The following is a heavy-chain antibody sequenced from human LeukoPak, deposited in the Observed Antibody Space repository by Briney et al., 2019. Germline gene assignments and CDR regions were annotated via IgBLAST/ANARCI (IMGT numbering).Heavy chain of an antibody. D-gene: IGHD6-19*01. CDR3: ARLSSGWYLYFDY. CDR1: GGSISSSSYY. V-gene: IGHV4-39*01. J-gene: IGHJ4*02. CDR2: IYYSGST. Sequence: KSSETLSLTCTVSGGSISSSSYYWGWLRQPPGKGLEWIGSIYYSGSTYYNPSLKSRVTISVDTSKNQFSLKLSSVTAADTAVYYCARLSSGWYLYFDYWGQGTLVTVSS.